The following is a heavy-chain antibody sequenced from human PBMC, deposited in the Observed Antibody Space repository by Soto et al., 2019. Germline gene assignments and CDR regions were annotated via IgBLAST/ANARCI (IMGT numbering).Heavy chain of an antibody. V-gene: IGHV3-15*07. Sequence: GGSLRLSCAASGFTFSNAGMNWVRQTPGKGLEWVGRIKSKTDGGTTDYAAPVKGRFTISRDDSKNTLYLQMNSLKTEDTAVCYCTTVALPHYDILTAAGVDYWGQGTLVTVSS. J-gene: IGHJ4*02. CDR3: TTVALPHYDILTAAGVDY. CDR1: GFTFSNAG. D-gene: IGHD3-9*01. CDR2: IKSKTDGGTT.